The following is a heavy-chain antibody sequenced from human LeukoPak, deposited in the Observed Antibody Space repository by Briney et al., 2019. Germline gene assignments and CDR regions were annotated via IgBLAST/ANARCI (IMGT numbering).Heavy chain of an antibody. CDR3: ARAALRTPLTYFDY. CDR2: IYYTGNT. Sequence: PSETLSLTCTVSGDSLTGYYWGWIRQPPGKGLEWIGNIYYTGNTYYNPSLKSRVTISVDTSKNHFSLKLYSVTAADTAVYYCARAALRTPLTYFDYWGQGTLVTVSS. V-gene: IGHV4-39*07. CDR1: GDSLTGYY. J-gene: IGHJ4*02. D-gene: IGHD5-12*01.